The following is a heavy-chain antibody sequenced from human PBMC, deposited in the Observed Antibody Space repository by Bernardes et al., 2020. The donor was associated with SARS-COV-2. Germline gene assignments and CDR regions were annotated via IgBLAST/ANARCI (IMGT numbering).Heavy chain of an antibody. CDR2: ISAYNGKT. CDR3: ARSPPRVGRLSLFGVPIGPDSYYYRDD. D-gene: IGHD3-3*01. J-gene: IGHJ6*02. CDR1: GYMFKMYG. Sequence: ASVPVSCKASGYMFKMYGISWVRQAPGQGLEWVGWISAYNGKTNFAQNLQGRVIMTTDTSTNTAYMEPKGLRSDDTAVFYCARSPPRVGRLSLFGVPIGPDSYYYRDDWGQGTTVTVS. V-gene: IGHV1-18*04.